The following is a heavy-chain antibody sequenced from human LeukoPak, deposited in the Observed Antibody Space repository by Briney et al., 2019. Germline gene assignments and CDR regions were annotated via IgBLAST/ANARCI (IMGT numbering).Heavy chain of an antibody. CDR3: ARVREYGDYHDGMDV. Sequence: PGRSLRLSCAASGFTFSSYGMHWVRQAPGKGLEWVAVIWYDGSNKYYADYVKGRFTISRDNPKNTLYLQMNTLRAEDTAVYYCARVREYGDYHDGMDVWGQGTTVTVSS. V-gene: IGHV3-33*01. J-gene: IGHJ6*02. CDR2: IWYDGSNK. CDR1: GFTFSSYG. D-gene: IGHD4-17*01.